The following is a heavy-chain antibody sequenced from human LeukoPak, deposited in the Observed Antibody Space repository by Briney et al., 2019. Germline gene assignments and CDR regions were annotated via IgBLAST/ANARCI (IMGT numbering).Heavy chain of an antibody. D-gene: IGHD1-26*01. CDR1: GFTFSSYS. CDR2: ISSSSSYI. J-gene: IGHJ4*02. V-gene: IGHV3-21*01. CDR3: ARDSVGVPTDFDY. Sequence: SGGSLRLSCAASGFTFSSYSMNWVRQAPGKGLEWVSSISSSSSYIYYADSVKGRFTISRDNAKNSLYLQMDSLRAEDTAVYYCARDSVGVPTDFDYWGQGTLVTVSS.